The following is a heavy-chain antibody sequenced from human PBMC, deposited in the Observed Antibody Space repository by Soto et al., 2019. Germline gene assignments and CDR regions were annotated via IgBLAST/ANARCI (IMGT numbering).Heavy chain of an antibody. CDR2: IHPSGGGT. J-gene: IGHJ4*02. V-gene: IGHV1-46*02. D-gene: IGHD2-21*02. Sequence: ASVKVSCKPSGYTFDTYYLHWLRQAPGQALEWMGVIHPSGGGTTYAQKFLGRVTVTRDTSTTTVFMELSSLRSDDTAVYYCARGGHIAVVTASFDYWGQGTLVTVSS. CDR3: ARGGHIAVVTASFDY. CDR1: GYTFDTYY.